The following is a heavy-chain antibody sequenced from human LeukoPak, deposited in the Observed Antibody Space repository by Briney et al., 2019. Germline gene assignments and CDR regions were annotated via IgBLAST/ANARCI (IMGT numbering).Heavy chain of an antibody. CDR3: ARSRSIAARVVFDP. CDR2: IYTSGST. D-gene: IGHD6-6*01. Sequence: SQTLSLTCTVSGGSISSYYWSWIRQPAGKGLEWIGRIYTSGSTNYNPSLKSRVTMSVDTSKNQFSLKLSSVTAADTAVYYCARSRSIAARVVFDPWGQGTLVTVSS. V-gene: IGHV4-4*07. CDR1: GGSISSYY. J-gene: IGHJ5*02.